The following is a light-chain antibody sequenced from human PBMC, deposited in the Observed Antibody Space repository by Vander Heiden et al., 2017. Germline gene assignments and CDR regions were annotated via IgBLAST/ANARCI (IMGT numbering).Light chain of an antibody. V-gene: IGKV1-9*01. CDR2: AAS. Sequence: IQLTQSPVSVSASVRDRVTIICRTGQGISSYLAWYQQKPGKAPKLLIYAASTLQSGVPSRFSGGGSGTDFTLTINSLQPEDFVTYYCQQLKSYPLTFGGGTKVEIK. J-gene: IGKJ4*01. CDR3: QQLKSYPLT. CDR1: QGISSY.